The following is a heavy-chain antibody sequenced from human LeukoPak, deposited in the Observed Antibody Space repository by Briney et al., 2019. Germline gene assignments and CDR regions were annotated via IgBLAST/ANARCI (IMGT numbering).Heavy chain of an antibody. CDR2: IYYSKNT. J-gene: IGHJ4*02. Sequence: TLSLTCTVSGGSISSSSAYWGWIRQPPGKGLEWIGSIYYSKNTYYNPSLKSRVTISADTSKNQFSLTLGSASATDTAVYYCVSPRGFSYGYFDYWGQGTLVTVSS. D-gene: IGHD5-18*01. CDR3: VSPRGFSYGYFDY. V-gene: IGHV4-39*01. CDR1: GGSISSSSAY.